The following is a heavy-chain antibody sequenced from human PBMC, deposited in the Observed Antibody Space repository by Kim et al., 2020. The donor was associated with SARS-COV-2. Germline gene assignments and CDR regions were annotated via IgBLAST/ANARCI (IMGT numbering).Heavy chain of an antibody. J-gene: IGHJ6*01. Sequence: GGSLRLSCAASGFGFDTHSMNWVRQAPGKGLEWVSSIGGTSNYIYYADSVKGRFTISRDNAKKSLFLQMNSLSAEDTAVYYCARGGCCCSTICYFYYY. V-gene: IGHV3-21*01. CDR3: ARGGCCCSTICYFYYY. D-gene: IGHD2-2*01. CDR2: IGGTSNYI. CDR1: GFGFDTHS.